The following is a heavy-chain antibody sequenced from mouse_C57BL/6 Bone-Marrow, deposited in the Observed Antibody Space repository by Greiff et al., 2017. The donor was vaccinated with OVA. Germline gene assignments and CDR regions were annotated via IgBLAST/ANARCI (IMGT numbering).Heavy chain of an antibody. V-gene: IGHV14-4*01. J-gene: IGHJ2*01. D-gene: IGHD1-1*01. CDR2: IDPENGDT. CDR3: TTITTVVAHYFDY. Sequence: VQLQQSGAELVRPGASVKLSCTASGFNIKDDYMHWVKQRPEQGLELIGWIDPENGDTEYASKFQGKATITADTSSNTAYLQLSSLTSEDTAVYYCTTITTVVAHYFDYWGQGTTLTVSS. CDR1: GFNIKDDY.